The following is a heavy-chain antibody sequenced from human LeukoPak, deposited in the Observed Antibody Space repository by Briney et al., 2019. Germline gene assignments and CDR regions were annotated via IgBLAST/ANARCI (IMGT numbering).Heavy chain of an antibody. J-gene: IGHJ4*02. D-gene: IGHD6-19*01. CDR3: ARTRAVPGNFDY. V-gene: IGHV1-2*02. Sequence: ASVKVSFKASGYTFIGYYMHWVRQAPGQGLEWMGWINPNSGGTNFAQKFQGRVTMTRDTSINIVYMELTRLTSDDAAVYYCARTRAVPGNFDYWGPGTLVTVSS. CDR2: INPNSGGT. CDR1: GYTFIGYY.